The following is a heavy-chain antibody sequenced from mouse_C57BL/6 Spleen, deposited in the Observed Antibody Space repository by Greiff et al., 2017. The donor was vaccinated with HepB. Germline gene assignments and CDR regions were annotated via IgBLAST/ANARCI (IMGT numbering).Heavy chain of an antibody. Sequence: VQGVESGAELARPGASVKLSCKASGYTFTSYGISWVKQRTGQGLEWIGEIYPRSGNTYYNEKFKGKATLTADKSSSTAYMELRSLTSEDSAVYFCAMGDYDVRKGFAYWGQGTLVTVSA. CDR1: GYTFTSYG. D-gene: IGHD2-4*01. CDR3: AMGDYDVRKGFAY. J-gene: IGHJ3*01. CDR2: IYPRSGNT. V-gene: IGHV1-81*01.